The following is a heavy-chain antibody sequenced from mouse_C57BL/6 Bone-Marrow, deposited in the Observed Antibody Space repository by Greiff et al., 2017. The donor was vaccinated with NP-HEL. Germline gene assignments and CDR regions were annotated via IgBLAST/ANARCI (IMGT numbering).Heavy chain of an antibody. CDR3: TTGGSSPYAMDY. D-gene: IGHD1-1*01. J-gene: IGHJ4*01. CDR2: IDPENGDT. CDR1: GFNIKDDY. Sequence: VQLKESGAELVRPGASVKLSCTVSGFNIKDDYMHWVKQRPEQGLEWIGWIDPENGDTEYASKLQGKVTITADKSSNTSYLQRSSLTSEDTAVYYCTTGGSSPYAMDYWGQGTSVTVSS. V-gene: IGHV14-4*01.